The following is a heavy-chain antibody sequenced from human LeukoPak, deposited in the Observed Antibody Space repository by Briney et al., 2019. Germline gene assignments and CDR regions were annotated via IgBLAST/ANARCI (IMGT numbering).Heavy chain of an antibody. D-gene: IGHD5-12*01. J-gene: IGHJ4*02. CDR1: GFTFSTYG. CDR2: ISSSSDTV. CDR3: AGEGSGYLPNY. Sequence: GGSLRLSCAVSGFTFSTYGMNWVRQAPGKGLEWISHISSSSDTVYYADSVKGRFTISRDNAKNSLYLQMDSLRADDTAVYYCAGEGSGYLPNYWGQGTLVTVSS. V-gene: IGHV3-48*04.